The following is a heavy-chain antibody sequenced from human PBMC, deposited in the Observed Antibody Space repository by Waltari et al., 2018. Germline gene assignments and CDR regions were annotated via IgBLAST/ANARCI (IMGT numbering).Heavy chain of an antibody. V-gene: IGHV4-4*07. CDR1: GGSIISYY. Sequence: QVQLQESGPGLVKPSETLSLTCTVSGGSIISYYWSWIPQPAGKGLEWIGRIYTSGSTNYNPSLKSRVTMSVDTSKNQFSLKLSSVTAADTAVYYCARWMERPRGDAFDIWGQGTMVTVSS. D-gene: IGHD1-1*01. CDR3: ARWMERPRGDAFDI. J-gene: IGHJ3*02. CDR2: IYTSGST.